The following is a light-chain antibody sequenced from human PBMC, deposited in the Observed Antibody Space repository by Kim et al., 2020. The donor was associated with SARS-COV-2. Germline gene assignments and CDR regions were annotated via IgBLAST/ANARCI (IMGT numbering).Light chain of an antibody. V-gene: IGLV2-14*03. J-gene: IGLJ2*01. Sequence: GQSSTISCTGTSSDVGGYNYVSWYQQHPGKAPKLMIYDVSNRPSGVSNRFSGSKSGNTASLTISGLQAEDEADYYCGSYTSSSTLVFGGGTQLTVL. CDR3: GSYTSSSTLV. CDR2: DVS. CDR1: SSDVGGYNY.